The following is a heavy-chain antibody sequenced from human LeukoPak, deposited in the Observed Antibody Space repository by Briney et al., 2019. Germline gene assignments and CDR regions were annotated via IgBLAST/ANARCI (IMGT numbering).Heavy chain of an antibody. J-gene: IGHJ6*03. Sequence: ASVKVSCKASGYTFTSYDINWVRQATGQGLEWMGWMNPNSGNTGYAQKFQGRVTMTRNTSISTAYMELSSLRSEDTAVYYCARRSGYYDFWSGYYTAYYYYYMDVWGKGTTVTVSS. D-gene: IGHD3-3*01. CDR3: ARRSGYYDFWSGYYTAYYYYYMDV. V-gene: IGHV1-8*01. CDR2: MNPNSGNT. CDR1: GYTFTSYD.